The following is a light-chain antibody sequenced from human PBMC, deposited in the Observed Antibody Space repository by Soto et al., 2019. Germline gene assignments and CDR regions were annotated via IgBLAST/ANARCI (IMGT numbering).Light chain of an antibody. CDR3: HVWDDSDHYV. J-gene: IGLJ1*01. CDR2: DDS. CDR1: NIGSKS. V-gene: IGLV3-21*02. Sequence: SYELTQPHSVSVAPGQTAIITCGEKNIGSKSVHWYQQKPGQGPVLVVYDDSDRPSRIPERFSGSKSGKVATLTISRVEAGDEADYYCHVWDDSDHYVFGSGTKLTVL.